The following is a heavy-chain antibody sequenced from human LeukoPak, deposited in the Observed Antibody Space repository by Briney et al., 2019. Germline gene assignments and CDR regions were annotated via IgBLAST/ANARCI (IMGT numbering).Heavy chain of an antibody. Sequence: GASVKVSCKASGYTFTSYDINWVRQATGQGLEWMGWMNPNSGNTGYAQKFQGRVTITRNTSISTAYMELSSLRSEDTAVYYCAGVEQWLVYDAFDIWGQGTMVTVSS. D-gene: IGHD6-19*01. CDR2: MNPNSGNT. CDR3: AGVEQWLVYDAFDI. CDR1: GYTFTSYD. V-gene: IGHV1-8*03. J-gene: IGHJ3*02.